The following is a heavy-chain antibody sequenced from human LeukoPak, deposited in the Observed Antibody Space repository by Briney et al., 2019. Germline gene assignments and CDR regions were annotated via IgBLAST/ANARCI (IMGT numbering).Heavy chain of an antibody. V-gene: IGHV3-11*04. J-gene: IGHJ4*02. CDR1: GFTFSDYY. CDR2: ISSSGSTI. Sequence: GGSLRLSCAASGFTFSDYYMSWIRQAPGKGLEWVSYISSSGSTIYYADSVKGRFTISRDNAKNSLYLQMNSLRAEDTAVYYCARDRLDYDFWSGYPRGGYFDYWGQGTLVTVSS. D-gene: IGHD3-3*01. CDR3: ARDRLDYDFWSGYPRGGYFDY.